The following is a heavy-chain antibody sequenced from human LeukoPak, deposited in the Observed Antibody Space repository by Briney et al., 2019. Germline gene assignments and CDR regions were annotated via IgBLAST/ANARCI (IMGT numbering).Heavy chain of an antibody. CDR2: VSRSGAAT. V-gene: IGHV3-23*01. D-gene: IGHD6-13*01. CDR3: ARDTLGLPGTRYFFDS. J-gene: IGHJ4*02. Sequence: PEGSLRLSCATSAFTFRSYAMTWVRQAPGRGLEWVSSVSRSGAATFYADSVKGRFTISRDNSKNTLYLQMYSLRAEDTALYYCARDTLGLPGTRYFFDSWGQGTLVTVSS. CDR1: AFTFRSYA.